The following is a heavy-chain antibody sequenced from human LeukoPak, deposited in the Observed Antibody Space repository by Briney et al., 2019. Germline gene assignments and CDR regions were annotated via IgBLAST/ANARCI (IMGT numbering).Heavy chain of an antibody. V-gene: IGHV1-46*01. CDR3: ASGGGNSGSYRLFDP. J-gene: IGHJ5*02. Sequence: ASVKVSCKASGYTFTGYYMHWVRQAPGQGLEWMGIINPSGGSTSYAQKFQGRVTMTRDMSTSTVYMELSSLRSEDTAVYYCASGGGNSGSYRLFDPWGQGTLVTVSS. CDR1: GYTFTGYY. D-gene: IGHD1-26*01. CDR2: INPSGGST.